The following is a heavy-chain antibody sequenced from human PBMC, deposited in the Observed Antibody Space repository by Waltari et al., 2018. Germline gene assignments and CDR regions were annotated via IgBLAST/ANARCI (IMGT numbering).Heavy chain of an antibody. V-gene: IGHV4-4*07. Sequence: QVQLQESGPGLVKPSETLSLTCTVSGGSISSYYWSWIRQPAGKGLAWIGRIYTSGVTNYDPSLKSRVTVSVDTSKNRFSLRLSSVTAADTAVYYCARGYDFSHWFDPWGQGTLVTVSS. CDR2: IYTSGVT. CDR3: ARGYDFSHWFDP. D-gene: IGHD3-3*01. CDR1: GGSISSYY. J-gene: IGHJ5*02.